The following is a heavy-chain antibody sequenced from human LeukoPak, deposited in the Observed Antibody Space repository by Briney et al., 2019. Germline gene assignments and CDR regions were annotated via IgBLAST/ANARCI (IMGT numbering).Heavy chain of an antibody. J-gene: IGHJ4*02. V-gene: IGHV3-23*01. Sequence: GGSLRLSCAASGFTFSSYAMSWVRQAPGKGLEWVSAISGSGGSTYYADSVKGRFTISRDNSKNTLYLQMNSLRAEDTAVYYCAKDTLYDILTGYYLGGDYFDYWGQGTLVTVSS. CDR1: GFTFSSYA. CDR2: ISGSGGST. D-gene: IGHD3-9*01. CDR3: AKDTLYDILTGYYLGGDYFDY.